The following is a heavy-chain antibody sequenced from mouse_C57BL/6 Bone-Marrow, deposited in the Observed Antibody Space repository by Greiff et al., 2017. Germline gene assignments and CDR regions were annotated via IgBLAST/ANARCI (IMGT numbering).Heavy chain of an antibody. CDR2: ISDGGSYT. Sequence: DVMLVESGGGLVKPGGSLKLSCAASGFTFSSYAMSWVRQTPEKRLEWVATISDGGSYTYYPDNVKGRFTISRDNAKNNLYLQMSHLKSEDTAMXYCARERLDYFDYGGQGTTLTVSS. V-gene: IGHV5-4*01. D-gene: IGHD2-4*01. CDR1: GFTFSSYA. J-gene: IGHJ2*01. CDR3: ARERLDYFDY.